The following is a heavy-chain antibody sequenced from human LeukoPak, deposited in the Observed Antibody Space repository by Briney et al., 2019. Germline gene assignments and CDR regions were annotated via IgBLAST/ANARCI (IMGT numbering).Heavy chain of an antibody. J-gene: IGHJ4*02. CDR3: ATLMATGAFDY. Sequence: ASVTVSCTVSGYTLTELSMHWVRQAPGKGLEWMGGFDPEDGETIYAQKFQGRVTMTEDISTDTAYMELSSLRSEDTAVYYCATLMATGAFDYWGQGTLVTVSS. D-gene: IGHD5-24*01. CDR1: GYTLTELS. CDR2: FDPEDGET. V-gene: IGHV1-24*01.